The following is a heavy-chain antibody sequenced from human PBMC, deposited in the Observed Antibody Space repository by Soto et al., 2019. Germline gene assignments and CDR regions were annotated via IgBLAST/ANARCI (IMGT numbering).Heavy chain of an antibody. CDR1: GFDVSNTD. Sequence: EVQLVESGGDLVQRGGSLRISCAASGFDVSNTDMSCVRQAPGKGLEWVSVIYSGGYTNYADSVKGRFIVSRDSPKNTLYLQMDSRRAEDTAVYYCARVAILVSAAPDYYFDYWGQGTLVTVSS. J-gene: IGHJ4*02. CDR2: IYSGGYT. V-gene: IGHV3-66*01. D-gene: IGHD3-22*01. CDR3: ARVAILVSAAPDYYFDY.